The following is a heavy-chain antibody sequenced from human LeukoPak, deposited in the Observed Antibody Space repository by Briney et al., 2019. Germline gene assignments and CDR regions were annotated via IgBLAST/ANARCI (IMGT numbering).Heavy chain of an antibody. J-gene: IGHJ4*02. CDR2: ISAYNGNT. D-gene: IGHD6-19*01. V-gene: IGHV1-18*01. Sequence: ASVKVSCKASGYTFTSYGISWVRQAPGQGLEWMGWISAYNGNTNYAQKLQGRVTMTTDTSTSTAYMELRSLRSDDTAVYYCARDFPAAPIAVAGLSTGIDYWGQGTLVTVSS. CDR3: ARDFPAAPIAVAGLSTGIDY. CDR1: GYTFTSYG.